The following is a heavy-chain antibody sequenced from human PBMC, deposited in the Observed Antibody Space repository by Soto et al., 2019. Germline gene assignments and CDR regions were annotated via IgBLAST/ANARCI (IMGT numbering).Heavy chain of an antibody. Sequence: QVPLVQSGAEVKKPGASVKVSCKASGYTFTDYYIHWVRQAPGQGLEWVGGINPKSGGPKYIQKFQGRVTVTRDTSTSTAYMELSRLTSDDTAVYYCASEDCRSTSCSKGFDYWGQGTLVTVSS. CDR2: INPKSGGP. D-gene: IGHD2-2*01. CDR1: GYTFTDYY. CDR3: ASEDCRSTSCSKGFDY. J-gene: IGHJ4*02. V-gene: IGHV1-2*02.